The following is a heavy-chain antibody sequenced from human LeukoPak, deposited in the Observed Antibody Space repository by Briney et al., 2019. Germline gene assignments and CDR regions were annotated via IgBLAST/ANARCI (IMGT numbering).Heavy chain of an antibody. J-gene: IGHJ4*02. D-gene: IGHD5-24*01. CDR2: IKKDGSEE. V-gene: IGHV3-7*03. CDR3: ARGPFSRDNFDY. Sequence: GGSLRLSCAASGFTLKNYWMSRVRQAPGKGLEWVADIKKDGSEEYYVDSVKGRFTISRDNAKNSLFLQMSSLRAEDTAIYYCARGPFSRDNFDYWGQGTLVTVSS. CDR1: GFTLKNYW.